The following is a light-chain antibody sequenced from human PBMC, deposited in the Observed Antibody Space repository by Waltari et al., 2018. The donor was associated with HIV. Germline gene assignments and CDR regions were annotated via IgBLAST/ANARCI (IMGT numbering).Light chain of an antibody. CDR1: RDIKND. V-gene: IGKV1-6*01. Sequence: ALQLTQSPSSLSASVGESVTITFRSGRDIKNDLGWYQQRPGAAPRLLIFAASRLQSGVSSRFSGSGSGTEFTLTISSLQPEDFATYYCFQNYFYPRTFGQGTRVEV. CDR3: FQNYFYPRT. J-gene: IGKJ1*01. CDR2: AAS.